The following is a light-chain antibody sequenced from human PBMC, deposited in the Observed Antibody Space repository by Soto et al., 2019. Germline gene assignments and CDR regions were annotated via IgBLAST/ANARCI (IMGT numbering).Light chain of an antibody. CDR2: KAS. CDR3: QQYNSFPWT. Sequence: DIQMTQSPSTLSASVGDRVTITCRASQSISSWLAWYQQKPGKAPNPLIYKASSLESGVPSRFSGSGSGTEFTLTISSLQPDDFATYYCQQYNSFPWTFGQGTKVEIK. V-gene: IGKV1-5*03. J-gene: IGKJ1*01. CDR1: QSISSW.